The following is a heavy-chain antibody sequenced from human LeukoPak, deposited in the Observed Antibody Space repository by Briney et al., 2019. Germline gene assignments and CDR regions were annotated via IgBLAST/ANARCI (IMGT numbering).Heavy chain of an antibody. V-gene: IGHV4-59*01. CDR2: IYYSGST. D-gene: IGHD6-6*01. J-gene: IGHJ3*02. CDR1: GGSISSYY. Sequence: SETLSLTCTVSGGSISSYYWSWIRQPPGKGLEWIGYIYYSGSTNYNPSLKSRVTISVDTSKNQFSLKLSSVTAADTAVYYCARESWYSSSSKAFDIWGQGTMVTVSS. CDR3: ARESWYSSSSKAFDI.